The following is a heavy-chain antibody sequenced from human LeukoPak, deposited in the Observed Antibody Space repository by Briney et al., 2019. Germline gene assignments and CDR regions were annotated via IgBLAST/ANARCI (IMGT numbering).Heavy chain of an antibody. CDR3: ATVEQLGGTFDY. CDR2: IYPGDSAT. J-gene: IGHJ4*02. V-gene: IGHV5-51*01. Sequence: GESLKISCKGSGSSFTSYWIGWVRQMPGKGLEWMGIIYPGDSATKYSPSLQGQVTISADKSISTAYLQWSSLKASDTAMYYCATVEQLGGTFDYWGQGTLVTVSS. CDR1: GSSFTSYW. D-gene: IGHD6-6*01.